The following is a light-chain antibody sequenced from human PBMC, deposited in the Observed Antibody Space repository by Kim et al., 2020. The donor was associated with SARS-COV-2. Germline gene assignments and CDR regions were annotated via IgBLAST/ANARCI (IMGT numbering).Light chain of an antibody. CDR2: QDS. V-gene: IGLV3-1*01. CDR3: QAWDSSTAHVL. Sequence: SYELTQPPSVSVYPGQTASITCSGDKLGDKYACWYQQKPGQSPVLVIYQDSKRPSGIPERFSGSNSGNTATLTISGTQAMDEADYYCQAWDSSTAHVLFG. J-gene: IGLJ2*01. CDR1: KLGDKY.